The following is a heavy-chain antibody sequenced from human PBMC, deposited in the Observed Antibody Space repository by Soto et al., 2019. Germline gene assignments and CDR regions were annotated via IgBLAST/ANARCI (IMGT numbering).Heavy chain of an antibody. Sequence: QLQLQESGPGLVKPSETLSLTCTVSGGSISSSSYYWGWIRQPPGKGMEWIGSLYYSGSTYYNPSLESRVTISVDTSKDKLSLKLSSVTDADTAVYYCARRAVVVIDYWGQGTLVTVSS. J-gene: IGHJ4*02. V-gene: IGHV4-39*01. D-gene: IGHD3-22*01. CDR1: GGSISSSSYY. CDR3: ARRAVVVIDY. CDR2: LYYSGST.